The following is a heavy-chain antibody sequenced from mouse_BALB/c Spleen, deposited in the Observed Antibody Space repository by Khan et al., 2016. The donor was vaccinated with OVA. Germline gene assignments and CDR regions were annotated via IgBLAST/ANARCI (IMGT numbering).Heavy chain of an antibody. CDR3: ARGDGYYVYFDY. CDR2: IYPGSDNA. V-gene: IGHV1-77*01. D-gene: IGHD2-3*01. CDR1: GYTFTYYV. Sequence: QVQLKQSGPELVKPGASVKMSCKASGYTFTYYVITWVKQRTGQGLEWIGEIYPGSDNAYYNERFKGKATLTADKYSNTTHMQLSSLTSEDSAVYFWARGDGYYVYFDYWGQGTTLTVSS. J-gene: IGHJ2*01.